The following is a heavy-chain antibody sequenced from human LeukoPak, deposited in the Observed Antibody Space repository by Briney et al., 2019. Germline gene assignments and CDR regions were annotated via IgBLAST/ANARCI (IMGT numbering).Heavy chain of an antibody. J-gene: IGHJ4*02. Sequence: PGGSLRLSCAASGFTFSRYWMSWVRQAPGKGLEWVANIKQDGREKYYLDSVKGRFTISRDNSKNTLYLQMNSLRAEDTAVYYCAKGLVWHIAAAGLYFDYWGQGTLVTVSS. CDR3: AKGLVWHIAAAGLYFDY. CDR1: GFTFSRYW. D-gene: IGHD6-13*01. V-gene: IGHV3-7*03. CDR2: IKQDGREK.